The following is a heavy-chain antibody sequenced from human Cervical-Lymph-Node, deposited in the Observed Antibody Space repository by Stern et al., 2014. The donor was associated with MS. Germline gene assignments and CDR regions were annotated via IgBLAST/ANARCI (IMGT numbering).Heavy chain of an antibody. CDR1: GGSISSYY. Sequence: QVQLVESGPGLVKPSETLSLTCTVSGGSISSYYWSWIRQPPGKGLEWIGYIYYSGSTNYNPSLKSRVTISVDTSKNQFSLKLSSVTAADTAVYYCAREGVGRIDYWGQGTLVTVSS. J-gene: IGHJ4*02. CDR3: AREGVGRIDY. CDR2: IYYSGST. D-gene: IGHD3-10*01. V-gene: IGHV4-59*01.